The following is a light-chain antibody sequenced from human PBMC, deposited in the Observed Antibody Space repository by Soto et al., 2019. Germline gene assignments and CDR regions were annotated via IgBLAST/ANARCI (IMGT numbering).Light chain of an antibody. CDR1: NIDSRT. CDR2: DNS. J-gene: IGLJ1*01. V-gene: IGLV3-21*02. Sequence: EVTHPPSVSVAPGQTATISCGENNIDSRTVHWYQQKPGQAPLLVVYDNSFRPSGIPNRFSGSNSGNTATLTISRVEAGDEADYYCQVWDNVDDHIYVFGTGTKVTVL. CDR3: QVWDNVDDHIYV.